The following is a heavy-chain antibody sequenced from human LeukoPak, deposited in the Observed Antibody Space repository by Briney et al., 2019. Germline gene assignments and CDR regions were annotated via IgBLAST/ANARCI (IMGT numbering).Heavy chain of an antibody. Sequence: SETLSLTCTVSGGSISSGGYYWSWIRQPPGKGLEWIGEINHSGSTNYNPSLKSRVTISVDTSKNQFSLKLSSVTAADTAVYYCARVTLSCSSTSCYYYYGMDVWGQGTTVTVSS. D-gene: IGHD2-2*01. CDR2: INHSGST. CDR1: GGSISSGGYY. V-gene: IGHV4-39*07. J-gene: IGHJ6*02. CDR3: ARVTLSCSSTSCYYYYGMDV.